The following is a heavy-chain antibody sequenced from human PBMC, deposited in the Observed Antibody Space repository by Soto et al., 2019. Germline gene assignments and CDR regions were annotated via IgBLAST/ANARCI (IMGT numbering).Heavy chain of an antibody. D-gene: IGHD2-2*01. Sequence: ASVKVSCKASGYTFTSYGISWVRQAPGQGLEWMGWISAYNGNTNYAQKLQGRVTMTTDTSTSTAYMELRSLRSDDTAVYYCAGGYCSSTRCLPHYYGIDGWGQGTTVTVSS. V-gene: IGHV1-18*04. CDR3: AGGYCSSTRCLPHYYGIDG. CDR1: GYTFTSYG. J-gene: IGHJ6*02. CDR2: ISAYNGNT.